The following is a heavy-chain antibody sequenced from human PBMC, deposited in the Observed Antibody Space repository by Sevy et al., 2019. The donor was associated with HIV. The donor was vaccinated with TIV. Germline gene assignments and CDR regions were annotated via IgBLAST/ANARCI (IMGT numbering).Heavy chain of an antibody. CDR3: HIFDSFTYEAGVDY. Sequence: SETLSLTCAVSGYSISSGYYWGWIRQPPGKGLEWIGSIYHSGITYYNPSLKRRLTISIHTSKNQFSLRLSSVTAADTAVYYCHIFDSFTYEAGVDYWGQGTLVTVSS. CDR1: GYSISSGYY. V-gene: IGHV4-38-2*01. CDR2: IYHSGIT. J-gene: IGHJ4*02. D-gene: IGHD3-22*01.